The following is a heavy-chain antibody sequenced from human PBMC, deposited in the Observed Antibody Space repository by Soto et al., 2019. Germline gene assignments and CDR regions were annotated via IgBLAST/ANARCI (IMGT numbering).Heavy chain of an antibody. CDR3: ARLVVFRTAANPQTYNWFDP. V-gene: IGHV5-51*01. CDR2: IYPGDSDT. J-gene: IGHJ5*02. D-gene: IGHD2-2*01. CDR1: GYSFTSYW. Sequence: GESLKISCKGSGYSFTSYWIGWVRQMPGKGLEWMGIIYPGDSDTRYSPSFQGQVTISADKSISTAYLQWSSLKASDTAMYYCARLVVFRTAANPQTYNWFDPWGQGTLVTVSS.